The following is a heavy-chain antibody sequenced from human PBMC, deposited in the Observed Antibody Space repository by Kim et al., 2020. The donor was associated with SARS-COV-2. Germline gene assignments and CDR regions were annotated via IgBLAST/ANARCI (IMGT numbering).Heavy chain of an antibody. CDR3: TTDGSGSFWYFDL. J-gene: IGHJ2*01. D-gene: IGHD3-10*01. Sequence: YAAHVKGRFTISRDDSKNTLYLQMNSLKTEDTAVYYCTTDGSGSFWYFDLWGRGTLVTVSS. V-gene: IGHV3-15*01.